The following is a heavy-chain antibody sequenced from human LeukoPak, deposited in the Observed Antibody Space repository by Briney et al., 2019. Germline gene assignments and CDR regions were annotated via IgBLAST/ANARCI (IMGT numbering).Heavy chain of an antibody. V-gene: IGHV1-18*01. CDR3: ARVDSSSSSIYYYYGMDV. CDR2: ISAYNGNT. Sequence: ASVKVSCKASGYTFTSYGISWVRQAPGQGLGWMGWISAYNGNTNYAQKLQGRVTMTTDTSTSTAYMELRSLRSDDTAVYYCARVDSSSSSIYYYYGMDVWGQGTTVTVSS. D-gene: IGHD6-6*01. CDR1: GYTFTSYG. J-gene: IGHJ6*02.